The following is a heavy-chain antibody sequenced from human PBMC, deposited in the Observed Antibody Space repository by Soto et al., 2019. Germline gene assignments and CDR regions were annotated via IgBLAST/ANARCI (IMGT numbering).Heavy chain of an antibody. Sequence: QVQLVESGGGVVQPGKSLRLSCAASGIISNTFGLHWVRQAPGKGLEWVALVSNAGTYQHYADSVKGRFTISRDTSKNTLALQINSLRPDDTAVYYCANSYHHGAFDIWGQGTMVTVSS. D-gene: IGHD2-2*01. CDR2: VSNAGTYQ. V-gene: IGHV3-30*18. CDR3: ANSYHHGAFDI. J-gene: IGHJ3*02. CDR1: GIISNTFG.